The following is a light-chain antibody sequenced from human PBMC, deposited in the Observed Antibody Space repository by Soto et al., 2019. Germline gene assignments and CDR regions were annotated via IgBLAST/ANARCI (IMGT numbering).Light chain of an antibody. CDR2: GAS. V-gene: IGKV3-20*01. CDR3: HQYGSAPYT. J-gene: IGKJ2*01. Sequence: IVLSQSPGTLSLSPGESATLSCRASQSVSSNYLAWYQQKPGPAPRLLIYGASSRATGIPDRFSGSGSGKDFPLTISRLEPEDFAGYYCHQYGSAPYTFGRGTKLEIK. CDR1: QSVSSNY.